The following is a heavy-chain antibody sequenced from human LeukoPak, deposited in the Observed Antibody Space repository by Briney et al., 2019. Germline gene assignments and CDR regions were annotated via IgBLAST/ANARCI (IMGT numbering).Heavy chain of an antibody. D-gene: IGHD3-22*01. CDR1: GFTFSSYW. Sequence: GRSLRLSCAASGFTFSSYWMSWVRQAPGKGLEWVANIKQDGSEKYYVDPVKGRFTISRDNAKNSLYLQMNSLRAEDTAVYYCARDYYDSSGYLPYYFDYWGQGTLVTVSS. J-gene: IGHJ4*02. V-gene: IGHV3-7*01. CDR2: IKQDGSEK. CDR3: ARDYYDSSGYLPYYFDY.